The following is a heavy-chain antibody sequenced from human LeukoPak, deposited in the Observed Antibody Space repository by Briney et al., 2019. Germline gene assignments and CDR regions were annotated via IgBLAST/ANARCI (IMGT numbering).Heavy chain of an antibody. V-gene: IGHV1-18*04. CDR3: ARGTTDAY. CDR1: GYTFTSYG. D-gene: IGHD1-1*01. Sequence: ASVKISCKASGYTFTSYGISWVRQAPGQGVEWMGWINTHTGNTNYAQKLQGRVTVTTDTSASTAHMELRSLASDYTGVYYCARGTTDAYWGQGTPVTV. CDR2: INTHTGNT. J-gene: IGHJ4*02.